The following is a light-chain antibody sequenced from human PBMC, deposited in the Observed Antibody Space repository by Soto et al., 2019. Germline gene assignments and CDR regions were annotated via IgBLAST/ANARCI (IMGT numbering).Light chain of an antibody. J-gene: IGKJ1*01. CDR2: DVS. Sequence: DIQMTQSPSTLSASVGERVTITCRASQSVGNWLAWYQHKPGKAPELLIYDVSSLESGLPSRFSGSGSGTEFILTISSLQPDDFATYYCQQYDSYSWTFGQGTKVEVK. CDR3: QQYDSYSWT. V-gene: IGKV1-5*01. CDR1: QSVGNW.